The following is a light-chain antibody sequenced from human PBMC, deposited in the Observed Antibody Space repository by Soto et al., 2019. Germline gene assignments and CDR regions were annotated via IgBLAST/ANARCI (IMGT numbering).Light chain of an antibody. Sequence: DIQMTQSPSSLSASVGDRVTITCQARQDIRKFLNWYQQKPGKAPKLLINDASNLETGVPSRFSGSGHGTDVTFTINSLQPEDITAHYCRHYDKSVTFGPGAKVDIK. CDR1: QDIRKF. J-gene: IGKJ3*01. CDR3: RHYDKSVT. CDR2: DAS. V-gene: IGKV1-33*01.